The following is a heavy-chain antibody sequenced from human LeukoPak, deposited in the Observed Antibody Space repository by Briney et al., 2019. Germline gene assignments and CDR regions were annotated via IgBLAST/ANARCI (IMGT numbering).Heavy chain of an antibody. CDR1: GGSISSSNW. V-gene: IGHV4-4*02. CDR3: ARVYYYDSSGQDAFDY. D-gene: IGHD3-22*01. CDR2: IYHSGST. J-gene: IGHJ4*02. Sequence: PSETLSLTCAVSGGSISSSNWWSWVRQPPGKGLEWIGEIYHSGSTNYNPSLKSRVTMSVDTSKNQFSLKLSSVTAADTAVYYCARVYYYDSSGQDAFDYWGQGTLVTVSS.